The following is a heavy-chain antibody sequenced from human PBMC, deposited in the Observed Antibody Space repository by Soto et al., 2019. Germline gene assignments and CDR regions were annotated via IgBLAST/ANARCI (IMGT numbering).Heavy chain of an antibody. CDR1: GGSVSSGSYY. V-gene: IGHV4-61*01. D-gene: IGHD5-18*01. CDR3: ARTWIQLWSGEVKRWFDP. J-gene: IGHJ5*02. Sequence: SETLSLTCTVSGGSVSSGSYYWSWVRQPPGKGLEWIGYIYYSGSTNYNPSLKSRVTISVDTSKNQFSLKLSSVTAADTAVYYCARTWIQLWSGEVKRWFDPWGQGTLVTVSS. CDR2: IYYSGST.